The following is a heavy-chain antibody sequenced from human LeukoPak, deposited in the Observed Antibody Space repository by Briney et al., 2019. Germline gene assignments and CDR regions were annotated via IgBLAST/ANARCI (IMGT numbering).Heavy chain of an antibody. J-gene: IGHJ4*02. D-gene: IGHD2-15*01. CDR2: IYSGGST. CDR1: EFTFTSYA. CDR3: ARDRRYCSGSSCYSGVDY. Sequence: PGGSLRLSCAASEFTFTSYAMTWVRQAPGKGLEWVSVIYSGGSTYYGDSVKGRFTISRDNSKNTLYLQMNSLRAEDTAVYYCARDRRYCSGSSCYSGVDYWGQGTLVTVSS. V-gene: IGHV3-53*01.